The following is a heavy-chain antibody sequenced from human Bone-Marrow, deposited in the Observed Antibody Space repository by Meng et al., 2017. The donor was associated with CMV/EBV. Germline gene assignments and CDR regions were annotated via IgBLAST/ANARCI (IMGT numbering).Heavy chain of an antibody. CDR2: ISYDGSNK. Sequence: GGSLRLYCAASGFTISSYAMNWVRQAPGKGLEWVAVISYDGSNKYYADSVKGRFTISRDNSKNTLYRQMNSLRAEDTSVYYCARGLDIVVVVAATLGWFDPRGQGTLVTVSS. CDR3: ARGLDIVVVVAATLGWFDP. V-gene: IGHV3-30-3*01. J-gene: IGHJ5*02. D-gene: IGHD2-15*01. CDR1: GFTISSYA.